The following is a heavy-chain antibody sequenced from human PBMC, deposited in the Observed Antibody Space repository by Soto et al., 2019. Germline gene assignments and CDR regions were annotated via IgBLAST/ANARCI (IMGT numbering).Heavy chain of an antibody. CDR3: AKNGQPPYYYYGLDV. V-gene: IGHV1-18*01. CDR2: ISGYTGDT. J-gene: IGHJ6*02. Sequence: QGQLVQSGAEVKKPGASVKVSCKASGYTFTRYGISWVRQAPGQGLEWMGWISGYTGDTNYAQKFQGRVTMTIATSTSIAYMEMRSLPSDDTAVYFCAKNGQPPYYYYGLDVWGQGTTVTVSS. D-gene: IGHD2-8*01. CDR1: GYTFTRYG.